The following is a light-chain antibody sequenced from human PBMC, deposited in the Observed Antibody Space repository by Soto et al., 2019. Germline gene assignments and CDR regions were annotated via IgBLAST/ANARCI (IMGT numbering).Light chain of an antibody. CDR2: DAS. J-gene: IGKJ1*01. V-gene: IGKV3-15*01. CDR3: QQYNYWPT. Sequence: EIVMTQSPATLSVSPGERATLSCRASQSVSSNLAWYQQKPVQAPRLLIHDASTRATGIPARFSGSVSGTEFTLTISSLQSEDFAVYYCQQYNYWPTFGQGTKVEIK. CDR1: QSVSSN.